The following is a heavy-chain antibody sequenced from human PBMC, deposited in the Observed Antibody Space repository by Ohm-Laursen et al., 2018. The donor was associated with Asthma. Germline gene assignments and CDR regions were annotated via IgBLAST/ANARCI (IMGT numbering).Heavy chain of an antibody. Sequence: SLRLSCAASGFTFSDYHMTWIRQAPGKGLEWVSYISSHARNIYYADSVKGRFTISRDNAKNSLDLQMNSLRAEDTALYYCAKDMAMATEYYYYGMDVWGQGTTVTVSS. D-gene: IGHD5-24*01. V-gene: IGHV3-11*01. CDR2: ISSHARNI. CDR1: GFTFSDYH. J-gene: IGHJ6*02. CDR3: AKDMAMATEYYYYGMDV.